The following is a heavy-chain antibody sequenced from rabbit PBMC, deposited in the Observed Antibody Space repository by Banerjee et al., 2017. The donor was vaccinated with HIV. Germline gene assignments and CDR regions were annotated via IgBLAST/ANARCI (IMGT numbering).Heavy chain of an antibody. J-gene: IGHJ4*01. V-gene: IGHV1S45*01. CDR3: ARDLAGVIGWNFNL. CDR2: IYAGST. Sequence: QEQLEESGGDLVKPEGTLTLTCKASGIDFTSYYYMCWVRQAPGKGLELIACIYAGSTYYASWAKGRFTISKTSSTTVTLQMTSLTAADTATYFCARDLAGVIGWNFNLWGPGPSSPS. CDR1: GIDFTSYYY. D-gene: IGHD4-1*01.